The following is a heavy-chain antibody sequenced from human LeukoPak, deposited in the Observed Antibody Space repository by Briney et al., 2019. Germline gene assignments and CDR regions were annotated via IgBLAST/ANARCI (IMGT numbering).Heavy chain of an antibody. V-gene: IGHV3-33*01. CDR3: ARDAKRGFDYSNSLKY. J-gene: IGHJ4*01. CDR2: IWSDATNR. Sequence: GGSLRLSCAASGFIFSHHGMHWVRQAPGQGLEWVAVIWSDATNRFYADSVKGRFTISRDNSQNTVFLQMDSLRVKDTAIYYCARDAKRGFDYSNSLKYWGHGTLVTVSS. CDR1: GFIFSHHG. D-gene: IGHD4-11*01.